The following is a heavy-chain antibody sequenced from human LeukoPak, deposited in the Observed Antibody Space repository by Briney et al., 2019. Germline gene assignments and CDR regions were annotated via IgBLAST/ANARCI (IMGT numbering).Heavy chain of an antibody. Sequence: GGSLRLSYAASGFTFSTYCMHWVRQAPGKGLVWLSHIKFDGSSTNYADSVKGRFTISRDNAKNTLYLQMNSLRAEGTAVYYCARTGYYNCHDFWGPGTLVTVSP. V-gene: IGHV3-74*01. CDR1: GFTFSTYC. CDR3: ARTGYYNCHDF. J-gene: IGHJ4*02. D-gene: IGHD5-24*01. CDR2: IKFDGSST.